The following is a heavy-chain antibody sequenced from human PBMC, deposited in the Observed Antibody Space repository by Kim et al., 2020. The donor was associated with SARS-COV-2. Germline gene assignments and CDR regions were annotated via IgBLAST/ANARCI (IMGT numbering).Heavy chain of an antibody. CDR2: ISYDGSNK. D-gene: IGHD5-12*01. Sequence: GGSLRLSCAASGFTFSSYGMHWVRQAPGKGLEWVAVISYDGSNKYYADSVKGRFTISRDNSKNTLYLQMNSLRAEDTAVYYCAKERTYSGYDYYDYWGQGTLVTVSS. CDR3: AKERTYSGYDYYDY. CDR1: GFTFSSYG. V-gene: IGHV3-30*18. J-gene: IGHJ4*02.